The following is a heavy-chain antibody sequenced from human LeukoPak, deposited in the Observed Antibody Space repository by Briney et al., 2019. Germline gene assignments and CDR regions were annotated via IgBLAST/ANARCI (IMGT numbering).Heavy chain of an antibody. J-gene: IGHJ6*02. CDR3: AGSSYYYGSGSYSLYYYYYGMDV. Sequence: SETLSLTCTVSGGSISSYYWSWIRQPPGKGLEWLGCIYYSGSTNYNPSLKSRVTISVDTSKNQFSLKLSSVTAADTAVYYCAGSSYYYGSGSYSLYYYYYGMDVWGQGTTVTVSS. CDR1: GGSISSYY. CDR2: IYYSGST. D-gene: IGHD3-10*01. V-gene: IGHV4-59*08.